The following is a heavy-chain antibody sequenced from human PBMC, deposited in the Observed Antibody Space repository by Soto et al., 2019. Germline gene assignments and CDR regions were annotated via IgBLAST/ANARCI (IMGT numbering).Heavy chain of an antibody. V-gene: IGHV4-39*07. J-gene: IGHJ4*02. CDR3: ASDSYGSLGLDY. CDR2: IYYSGST. Sequence: SETLSLTCTVSGDSLSSSSYYWGWIRQPPGKGLEWIGSIYYSGSTYYNPSLKSRVTISVDTSKNQFSLKLSSVTAADTAVYYCASDSYGSLGLDYWGQGTLVTVSS. CDR1: GDSLSSSSYY. D-gene: IGHD5-18*01.